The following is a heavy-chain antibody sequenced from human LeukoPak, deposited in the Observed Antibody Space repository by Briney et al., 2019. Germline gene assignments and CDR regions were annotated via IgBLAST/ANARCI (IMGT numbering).Heavy chain of an antibody. Sequence: GGSLRLSCGASGFTFSDYYMSWIRQAPGKGLEWVSYISGSGDIIYYIDSVKGRFTISRDNAKNSLYLQMISLRAEDTAVYYCVRDISPATRFDLYWGQGALVTVSS. V-gene: IGHV3-11*01. D-gene: IGHD3-9*01. CDR2: ISGSGDII. CDR1: GFTFSDYY. J-gene: IGHJ4*02. CDR3: VRDISPATRFDLY.